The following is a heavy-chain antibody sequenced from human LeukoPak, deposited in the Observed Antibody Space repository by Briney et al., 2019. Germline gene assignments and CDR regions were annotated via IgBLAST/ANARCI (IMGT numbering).Heavy chain of an antibody. CDR2: IYYSGST. Sequence: PSETLSLTCTVSGGSISSYYWSWIRQPPGKGLEWIGYIYYSGSTNYNPSLKSRVTISVDTSKNQSSLKLSSVTAADTAVYYCAREFPYYYGSGNWFDPWGQGTLVTVSS. CDR3: AREFPYYYGSGNWFDP. V-gene: IGHV4-59*01. CDR1: GGSISSYY. D-gene: IGHD3-10*01. J-gene: IGHJ5*02.